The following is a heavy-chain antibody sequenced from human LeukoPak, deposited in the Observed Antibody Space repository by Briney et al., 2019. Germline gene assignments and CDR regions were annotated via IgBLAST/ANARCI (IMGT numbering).Heavy chain of an antibody. D-gene: IGHD1-26*01. CDR2: INHSGST. Sequence: PSETLSLTCTVSGGSISSYYWSWIRQPPGKGLEWIGEINHSGSTNYNPSLKSRVTISVDTSKNQFSLKLSSVTAADTAVYYCVLRGSSGYYYYMDVWGKGTTVTVSS. CDR3: VLRGSSGYYYYMDV. J-gene: IGHJ6*03. CDR1: GGSISSYY. V-gene: IGHV4-34*01.